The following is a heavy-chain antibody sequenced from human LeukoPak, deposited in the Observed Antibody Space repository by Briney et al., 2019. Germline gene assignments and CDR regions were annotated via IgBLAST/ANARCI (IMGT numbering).Heavy chain of an antibody. CDR1: GGSFSGYY. Sequence: SETLSLTCAVYGGSFSGYYWSWIRQPPGKGLEWIGEINHSGSTNYNPSLRSRVTISVDTSKNQFSLKLSSVTAADTAVYYCARADYGLKYYFDYWGQGTLVTVSS. CDR2: INHSGST. D-gene: IGHD4-17*01. V-gene: IGHV4-34*01. CDR3: ARADYGLKYYFDY. J-gene: IGHJ4*02.